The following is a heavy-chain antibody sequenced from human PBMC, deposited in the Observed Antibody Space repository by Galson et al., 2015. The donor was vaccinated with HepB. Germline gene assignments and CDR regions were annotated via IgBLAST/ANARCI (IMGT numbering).Heavy chain of an antibody. Sequence: PALVKPTQTLTLTCTFSGFSLSTTGVGVGWIRQPPGEALEWLAIIYYDGDKRYSPSLKSRLSITKDTSNNQVVLTMTNVDPVDTATYYCAHRVFDGYRRYFDLWGRGTLVTVSS. D-gene: IGHD5-24*01. CDR2: IYYDGDK. V-gene: IGHV2-5*02. CDR1: GFSLSTTGVG. J-gene: IGHJ2*01. CDR3: AHRVFDGYRRYFDL.